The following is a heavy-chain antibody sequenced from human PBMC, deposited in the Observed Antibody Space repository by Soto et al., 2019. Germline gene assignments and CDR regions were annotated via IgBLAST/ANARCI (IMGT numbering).Heavy chain of an antibody. J-gene: IGHJ6*02. CDR1: GYSFTSYW. CDR3: ARLPSAIVDYYYYYGMAF. V-gene: IGHV5-51*01. CDR2: IYPGDSDT. Sequence: GESRKISCKGSGYSFTSYWIGWVRQMPVKGLEWMGIIYPGDSDTRYSPSFQGQVTISADKSISTAYLQWSSLKASDNAMYYCARLPSAIVDYYYYYGMAFWAQGTTVTVSS. D-gene: IGHD2-2*01.